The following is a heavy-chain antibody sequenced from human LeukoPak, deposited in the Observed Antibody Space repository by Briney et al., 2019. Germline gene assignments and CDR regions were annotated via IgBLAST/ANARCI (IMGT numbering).Heavy chain of an antibody. V-gene: IGHV1-24*01. J-gene: IGHJ4*02. CDR2: FDPEDGET. CDR1: GYTLTELS. D-gene: IGHD3-10*01. Sequence: ASVKVSCKVSGYTLTELSMHWVRQAPGKGLEWMGGFDPEDGETIYAQKFQGRVTMTEDTSTDTAYMELSSLRSEDTAVYYCAIVSGVYGSGSYVLDYWGQGTLVTVSS. CDR3: AIVSGVYGSGSYVLDY.